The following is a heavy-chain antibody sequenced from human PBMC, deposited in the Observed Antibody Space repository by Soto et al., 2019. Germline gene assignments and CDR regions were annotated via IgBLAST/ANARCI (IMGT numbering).Heavy chain of an antibody. CDR2: IYSYGRT. CDR1: GFIVSSSY. D-gene: IGHD6-13*01. V-gene: IGHV3-53*02. Sequence: DVQLVETGGGLIQPGGSLRLSCAASGFIVSSSYMSWVRQAPGKGLEWVSVIYSYGRTYYADSVKGRFTTSRDNSKNTLYLQMNSLSAEDTAVYYCARCSGWYGQCYFDCWGQGTRVTVSS. CDR3: ARCSGWYGQCYFDC. J-gene: IGHJ4*02.